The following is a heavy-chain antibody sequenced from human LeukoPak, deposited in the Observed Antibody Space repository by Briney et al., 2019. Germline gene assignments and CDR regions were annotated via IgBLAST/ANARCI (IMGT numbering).Heavy chain of an antibody. CDR3: ARLSGYSYGYDY. D-gene: IGHD5-18*01. V-gene: IGHV1-2*02. J-gene: IGHJ4*02. CDR1: GYTFTGYY. Sequence: ASVKVSCKASGYTFTGYYMHWVRQAPGQGLEWMGWINPNSGGTNYAQKFQGRVTMTRGTSISTAYMELSRLRSDDTAVYYCARLSGYSYGYDYWGQGTLVTVSS. CDR2: INPNSGGT.